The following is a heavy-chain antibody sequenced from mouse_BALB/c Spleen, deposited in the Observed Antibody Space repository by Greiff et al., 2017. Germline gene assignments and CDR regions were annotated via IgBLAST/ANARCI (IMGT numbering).Heavy chain of an antibody. J-gene: IGHJ2*01. V-gene: IGHV1-14*01. D-gene: IGHD1-1*01. Sequence: VQLQQSGPELVKPGASVKMSCKASGYTFTSYVMHWVKQKTGQGLEWIGYINPYNDGTKYNEKFKGKATLTSDKSSSTAYMELSSLTSEDSAVYYCARSAPTTDFDYWGQGTTLTVSS. CDR3: ARSAPTTDFDY. CDR2: INPYNDGT. CDR1: GYTFTSYV.